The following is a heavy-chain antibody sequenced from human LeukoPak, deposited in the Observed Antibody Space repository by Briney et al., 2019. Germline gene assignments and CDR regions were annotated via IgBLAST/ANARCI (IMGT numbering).Heavy chain of an antibody. Sequence: SETLSLTCTVSGGSISGSTYYWGWIRQPPGKGLEWIASIYYTGSTNYNPSLKSRVTISVDTSKNQFSLKLSSVTAADTAVYYCARSRKYGAVTTYSWFDPWGQGTLVIVSS. V-gene: IGHV4-39*01. CDR2: IYYTGST. CDR3: ARSRKYGAVTTYSWFDP. J-gene: IGHJ5*02. CDR1: GGSISGSTYY. D-gene: IGHD4-17*01.